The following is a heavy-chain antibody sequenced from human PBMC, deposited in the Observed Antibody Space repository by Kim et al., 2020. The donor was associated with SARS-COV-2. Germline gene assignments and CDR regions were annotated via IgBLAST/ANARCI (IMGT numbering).Heavy chain of an antibody. CDR1: GGSISSYY. CDR3: AREDYYGSGPSKSYFDY. J-gene: IGHJ4*02. CDR2: IYYSGST. D-gene: IGHD3-10*01. Sequence: SETLSLTCTVSGGSISSYYWSWIRQPPGKGLEWIGYIYYSGSTNYNPSLKSRVTISVDTSKNQFSLKLSSVTAADTAVYYCAREDYYGSGPSKSYFDYWGQGTRVTVSS. V-gene: IGHV4-59*13.